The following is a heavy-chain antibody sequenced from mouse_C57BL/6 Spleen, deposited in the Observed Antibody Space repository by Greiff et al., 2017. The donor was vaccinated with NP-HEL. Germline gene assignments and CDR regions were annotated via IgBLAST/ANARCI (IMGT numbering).Heavy chain of an antibody. CDR1: GYAFSSYW. V-gene: IGHV1-80*01. D-gene: IGHD3-2*02. CDR3: ARSGTWDYAMDY. CDR2: IYPGDGDT. J-gene: IGHJ4*01. Sequence: QVQLQQSGAELVKPGASVKISCKASGYAFSSYWMNWVKQRPGKGLEWIGQIYPGDGDTNYNGKFKGKATLTADKSSSTAYMQLSSLTSEDSAVYFCARSGTWDYAMDYWGQGTSVTGSS.